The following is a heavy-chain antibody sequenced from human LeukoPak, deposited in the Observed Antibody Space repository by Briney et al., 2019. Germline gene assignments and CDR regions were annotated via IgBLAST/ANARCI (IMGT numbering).Heavy chain of an antibody. V-gene: IGHV3-30*04. J-gene: IGHJ6*02. CDR3: ARDQDYYYGSGSYYSRDYYYYYGMDV. D-gene: IGHD3-10*01. CDR1: GFTFSSYA. Sequence: GRSLRLSCAASGFTFSSYAMRWVRQAPGKGLEWVAVISYDGSNKYYADSVKGRFTISRDNSKNTLYLQMNSLRAEDTAVYYCARDQDYYYGSGSYYSRDYYYYYGMDVWGQGTTVTVSS. CDR2: ISYDGSNK.